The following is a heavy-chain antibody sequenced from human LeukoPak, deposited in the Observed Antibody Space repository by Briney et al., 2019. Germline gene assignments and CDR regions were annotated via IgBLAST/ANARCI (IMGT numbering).Heavy chain of an antibody. CDR1: GFTFSSYG. Sequence: GGSLRLSCAASGFTFSSYGMSWVRQAPGQGLEWFSAISTSGESTYYADSVKGHFTISRDNSKNTLYLQMNSLRAEDTAIYFCAKGSGNGYGSGPFDYWGQGTLVTVSS. J-gene: IGHJ4*02. D-gene: IGHD3-10*01. CDR3: AKGSGNGYGSGPFDY. V-gene: IGHV3-23*01. CDR2: ISTSGEST.